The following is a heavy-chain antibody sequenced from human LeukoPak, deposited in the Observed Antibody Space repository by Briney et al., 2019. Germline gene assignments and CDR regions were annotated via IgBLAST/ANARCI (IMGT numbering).Heavy chain of an antibody. D-gene: IGHD3-3*01. V-gene: IGHV1-69*05. Sequence: ASVKVSCKASGGTFSSYTISWVRQAPGQGLEWMGGIIPIFGTANYAQKLQGRVTMTTDTSTSTAYMELRSLRSDDTAVYYCARVRGRGNSVLRFLEWLLYRGAFDIWGQGTMVTVSS. J-gene: IGHJ3*02. CDR2: IIPIFGTA. CDR3: ARVRGRGNSVLRFLEWLLYRGAFDI. CDR1: GGTFSSYT.